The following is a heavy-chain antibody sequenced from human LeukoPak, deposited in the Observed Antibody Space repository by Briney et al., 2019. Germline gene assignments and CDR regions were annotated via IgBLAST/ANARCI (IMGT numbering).Heavy chain of an antibody. CDR1: GYTFTSYY. J-gene: IGHJ3*02. CDR2: INPSDGST. CDR3: ARDEPEVHFHAFES. V-gene: IGHV1-46*01. Sequence: ASVKVSCKASGYTFTSYYMHWVRQAPGQGLEWMGLINPSDGSTGYAQKFQGRVTMTRDTSTSTVYMELSSLRSEDTAVYYCARDEPEVHFHAFESWGQGTMVTVSS.